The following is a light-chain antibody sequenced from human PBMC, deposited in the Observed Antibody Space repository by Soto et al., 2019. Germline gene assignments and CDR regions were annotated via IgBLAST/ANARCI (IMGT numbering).Light chain of an antibody. CDR3: RSFTSSNTVV. J-gene: IGLJ2*01. Sequence: QSVLTQPASVSGSPGQSITISCTATSSDVGAYNYVSWYQQHPGKAPKLIIYEVSHRPSGVSNRFSASKSGSTASLTISGLQAEDVADYYCRSFTSSNTVVFGGGTKLTVL. V-gene: IGLV2-14*01. CDR2: EVS. CDR1: SSDVGAYNY.